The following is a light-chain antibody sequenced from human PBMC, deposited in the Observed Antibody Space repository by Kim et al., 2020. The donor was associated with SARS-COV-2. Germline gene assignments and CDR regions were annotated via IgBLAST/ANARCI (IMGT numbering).Light chain of an antibody. Sequence: IKKWLAWYQQRPGKAPKLLIYKTSTLQTGVPSRFSGSGSGTEFTLTISSLQPDDFATYYCQQYTSPPWTFGQGTKVDIK. CDR3: QQYTSPPWT. J-gene: IGKJ1*01. V-gene: IGKV1-5*03. CDR2: KTS. CDR1: IKKW.